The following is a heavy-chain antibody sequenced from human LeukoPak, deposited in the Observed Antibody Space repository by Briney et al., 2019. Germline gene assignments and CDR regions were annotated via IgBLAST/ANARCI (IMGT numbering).Heavy chain of an antibody. CDR2: ISTYNGDT. V-gene: IGHV1-18*01. Sequence: ASVKVSCKASGYTFTRYGMNWVRQAPGQGLEWMGWISTYNGDTEYAQKMQGRGTMTRDTSTTTAYMELRSLRFDDTAVYYCARDMGLRFLEWPFDPWGQGTLVSVSS. D-gene: IGHD3-3*01. CDR1: GYTFTRYG. J-gene: IGHJ5*02. CDR3: ARDMGLRFLEWPFDP.